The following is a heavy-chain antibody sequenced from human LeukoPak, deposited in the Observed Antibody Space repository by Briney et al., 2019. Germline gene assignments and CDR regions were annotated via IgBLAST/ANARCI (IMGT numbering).Heavy chain of an antibody. J-gene: IGHJ3*02. CDR1: GYPFTSGYY. V-gene: IGHV4-38-2*02. Sequence: SETLSLTCSVSGYPFTSGYYWSWIRQPPGKGLEWIGEINHSGSTNYNPSLKSRVTISVDTSKNQFSLKLSSVTAADTAVYYCARDPDDYGDYGTDAFDIWGQGTMVTVSS. CDR3: ARDPDDYGDYGTDAFDI. D-gene: IGHD4-17*01. CDR2: INHSGST.